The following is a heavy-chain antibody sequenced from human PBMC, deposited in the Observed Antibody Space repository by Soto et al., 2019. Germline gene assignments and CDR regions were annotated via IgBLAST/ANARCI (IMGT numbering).Heavy chain of an antibody. CDR3: ARDGGYSGSYGTT. J-gene: IGHJ4*02. D-gene: IGHD1-26*01. V-gene: IGHV3-33*01. CDR2: IWYDGSNK. Sequence: QVQLVESGGGVVQPGRSLRLSCAASGFTFSSYGMHWVRQAPGKGLEWVAVIWYDGSNKYYADSVKGRFTISRDNSKNTRYLQMNSLRAEDTAVYYCARDGGYSGSYGTTWGQGALVAVSS. CDR1: GFTFSSYG.